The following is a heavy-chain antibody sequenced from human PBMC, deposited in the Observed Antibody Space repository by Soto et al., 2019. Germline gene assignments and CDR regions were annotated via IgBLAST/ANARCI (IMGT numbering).Heavy chain of an antibody. CDR2: ISRSSSSTI. CDR1: GFTLSTYS. D-gene: IGHD5-18*01. CDR3: ARDRLGYSYGNSMDV. J-gene: IGHJ6*02. V-gene: IGHV3-48*02. Sequence: GGSLRLSCAASGFTLSTYSLNWVSQAPGKGLELISYISRSSSSTIYYADSVKGRFTISRDDALNSLYLQMNSLRDDDTAVYYCARDRLGYSYGNSMDVWGQGTTVTVSS.